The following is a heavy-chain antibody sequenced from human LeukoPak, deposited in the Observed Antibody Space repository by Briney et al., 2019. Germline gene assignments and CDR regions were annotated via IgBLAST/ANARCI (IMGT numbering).Heavy chain of an antibody. D-gene: IGHD3-16*01. CDR1: GVSVSTNY. CDR2: VYPSVAT. Sequence: GGSLRLSCAASGVSVSTNYMSGVRQAPGKGREWVSVVYPSVATFYADSVKDRFTISRDTSMNTLVLQMNRLRAEATAIFYCARGLMLTFGGSPYYFDFWGQGTLVTVSP. J-gene: IGHJ4*02. V-gene: IGHV3-66*01. CDR3: ARGLMLTFGGSPYYFDF.